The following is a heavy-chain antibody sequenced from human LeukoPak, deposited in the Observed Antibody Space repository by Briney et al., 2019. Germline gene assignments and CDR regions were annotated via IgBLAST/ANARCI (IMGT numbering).Heavy chain of an antibody. D-gene: IGHD6-13*01. CDR2: ISGSGDNT. Sequence: GGSLRLSCAASGFTFSSYSMSWVRHIPGKGLEWASAISGSGDNTYNADSVKGRFTISRDNSKNTLYLQMNSLRAEDTAVYYCAKDRKSRAPGDYSSDAIDMWGQGTMVTVSS. CDR1: GFTFSSYS. CDR3: AKDRKSRAPGDYSSDAIDM. V-gene: IGHV3-23*01. J-gene: IGHJ3*02.